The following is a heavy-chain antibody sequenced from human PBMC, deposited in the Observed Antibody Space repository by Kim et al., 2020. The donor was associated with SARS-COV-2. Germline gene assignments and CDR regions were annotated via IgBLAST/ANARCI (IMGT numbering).Heavy chain of an antibody. CDR3: AREAPGATATFDY. J-gene: IGHJ4*02. CDR1: GGSISSYY. Sequence: SETLSHTCTVSGGSISSYYWSWIRQPPGKGLEWIGYIYYSGSTNYNPSLKSRVTISVDTSKNQFSLKLSSVTAADTAVYYCAREAPGATATFDYWGQGTLVTVSS. D-gene: IGHD5-18*01. CDR2: IYYSGST. V-gene: IGHV4-59*01.